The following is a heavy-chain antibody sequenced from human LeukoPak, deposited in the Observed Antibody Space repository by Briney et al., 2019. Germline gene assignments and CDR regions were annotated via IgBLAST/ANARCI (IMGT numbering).Heavy chain of an antibody. CDR2: FNHSGST. J-gene: IGHJ5*02. D-gene: IGHD5-12*01. Sequence: PSETLSLTCAVYGGSFSGYYWSWIRQPPGKGLEWIGEFNHSGSTNYNPSLKSRVTISVDTSKNQFSLKLSSVTAADTAVYYCARGHIVATISRGWFDPWGQGTLVTVSS. CDR1: GGSFSGYY. V-gene: IGHV4-34*01. CDR3: ARGHIVATISRGWFDP.